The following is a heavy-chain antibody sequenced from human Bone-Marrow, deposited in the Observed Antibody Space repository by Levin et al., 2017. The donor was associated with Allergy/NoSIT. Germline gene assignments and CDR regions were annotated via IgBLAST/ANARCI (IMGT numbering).Heavy chain of an antibody. D-gene: IGHD3-22*01. CDR1: GFSFTKYA. J-gene: IGHJ4*02. CDR2: ISYDGGNK. V-gene: IGHV3-30-3*01. CDR3: ARDRYYFGGSAYNDPTYFLDY. Sequence: GESLKISCVGSGFSFTKYAMNWVRQAPGKGLECVAVISYDGGNKKYADSVKGRFIVSRDNSNNTLYLQMHSLRPDDSAIYYCARDRYYFGGSAYNDPTYFLDYWGQGTLVTVSS.